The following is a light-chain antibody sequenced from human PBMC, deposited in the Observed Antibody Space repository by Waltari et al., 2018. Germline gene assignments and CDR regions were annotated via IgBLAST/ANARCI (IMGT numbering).Light chain of an antibody. Sequence: SYVLTQPPSVSVAPGQTARVTCGGNNIGSKSVNWYQQTPGQAPVLVIYADSDRPSGIPGRLSGSNSGNAATLTISRVEAGDEADYYCQVGDVIGDQGVFGGGTKLTVL. CDR1: NIGSKS. CDR3: QVGDVIGDQGV. CDR2: ADS. V-gene: IGLV3-21*02. J-gene: IGLJ3*02.